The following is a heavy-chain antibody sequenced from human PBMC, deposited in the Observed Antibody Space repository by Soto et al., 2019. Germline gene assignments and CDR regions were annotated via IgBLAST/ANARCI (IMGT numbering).Heavy chain of an antibody. D-gene: IGHD6-13*01. CDR1: GDSITSYY. Sequence: SETLSLTCTVSGDSITSYYWSWIRQPPGKGLEWIGYIYYSGSTNYNPSLKSRVTISVDTSKNQFSLNLSSVTAADTAVYYCARDGPYSSSSYYFDYWGQGTLVTVSS. CDR2: IYYSGST. J-gene: IGHJ4*02. V-gene: IGHV4-59*01. CDR3: ARDGPYSSSSYYFDY.